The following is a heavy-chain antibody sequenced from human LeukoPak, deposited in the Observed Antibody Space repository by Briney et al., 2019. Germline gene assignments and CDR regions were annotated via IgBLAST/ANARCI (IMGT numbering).Heavy chain of an antibody. Sequence: GSLRLSCAASGFTFGSYGMHWVRQAPGKGLEWVSVISYDGSNEYYADSVKGRFTISRDNSKNTVYLQMNSLRAEDTAVYYCAKGLHSSGWYYFDYWGQGTLVTVSS. CDR3: AKGLHSSGWYYFDY. D-gene: IGHD6-19*01. CDR2: ISYDGSNE. J-gene: IGHJ4*02. V-gene: IGHV3-30*18. CDR1: GFTFGSYG.